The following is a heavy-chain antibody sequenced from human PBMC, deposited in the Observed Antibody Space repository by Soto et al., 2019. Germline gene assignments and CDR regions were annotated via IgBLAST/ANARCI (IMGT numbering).Heavy chain of an antibody. D-gene: IGHD2-2*01. CDR2: SRSASTFT. CDR1: GFTFSDYY. Sequence: QVQLVESGGGLGKPGGSLRLSCAASGFTFSDYYMSWIRQAPGKGLEWVSYSRSASTFTKNADSVNGPFTTSRDNAKMALHLQMNSLRVEDTAEYYCAEGRMESAAIGGAFDIWGQGTMVTVSS. J-gene: IGHJ3*02. V-gene: IGHV3-11*06. CDR3: AEGRMESAAIGGAFDI.